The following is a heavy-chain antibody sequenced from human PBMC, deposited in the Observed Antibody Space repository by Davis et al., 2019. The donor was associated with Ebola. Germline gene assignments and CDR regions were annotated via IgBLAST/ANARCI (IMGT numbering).Heavy chain of an antibody. CDR3: TTGDYAFYYYYGMDV. V-gene: IGHV3-15*01. J-gene: IGHJ6*02. Sequence: PGGSLRLSCAASGFTFSNAWMSWVRQAPGKGLEWVGRIKSKTDGGTIDYAAPVKGRFTISRDDSKNTLYLQMNSLKTEDTAVYYCTTGDYAFYYYYGMDVWGQGTTVTVSS. CDR1: GFTFSNAW. CDR2: IKSKTDGGTI. D-gene: IGHD4-17*01.